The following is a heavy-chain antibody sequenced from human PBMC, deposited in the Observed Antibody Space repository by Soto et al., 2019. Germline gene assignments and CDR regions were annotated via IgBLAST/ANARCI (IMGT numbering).Heavy chain of an antibody. CDR1: GCSISSSSYY. Sequence: SETLSLACTVVGCSISSSSYYWGWIRQTPGKGLEWIGSIYYSGSTYYNPSLKSRVTISVDTSKNQFSLKLSSVTAADTAVYYCARIGMVRGVIMSYYYYGMDVWGQGTTVS. CDR3: ARIGMVRGVIMSYYYYGMDV. J-gene: IGHJ6*02. V-gene: IGHV4-39*01. D-gene: IGHD3-10*01. CDR2: IYYSGST.